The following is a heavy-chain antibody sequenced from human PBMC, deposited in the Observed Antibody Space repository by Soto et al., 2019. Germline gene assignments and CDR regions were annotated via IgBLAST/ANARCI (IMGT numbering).Heavy chain of an antibody. CDR1: GYTFTGYY. V-gene: IGHV1-2*02. CDR3: ARSERDYDSSGYVY. J-gene: IGHJ4*02. Sequence: ASVKVSCKASGYTFTGYYMHWVRQAPGQGLEWMGWINPNSGGTNYAQKFQGRFSMTRDTSISTAYMELSRLRSDDTAVYYWARSERDYDSSGYVYWGQGTLGTVSS. CDR2: INPNSGGT. D-gene: IGHD3-22*01.